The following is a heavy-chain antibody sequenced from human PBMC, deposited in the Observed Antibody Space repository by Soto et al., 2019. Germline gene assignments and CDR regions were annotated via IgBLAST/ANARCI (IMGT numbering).Heavy chain of an antibody. Sequence: PSQTLSLTCAISGDSVSNNSAAWNWIRQSPSRGLECLGRTYYRSKWFNNYALSVKGRITINPDTSKNQFSLQLNSVTPEDTAVYYCAREGRLAASIFRNWFDPRGQGSLVTVSS. CDR2: TYYRSKWFN. J-gene: IGHJ5*02. CDR3: AREGRLAASIFRNWFDP. D-gene: IGHD3-3*02. V-gene: IGHV6-1*01. CDR1: GDSVSNNSAA.